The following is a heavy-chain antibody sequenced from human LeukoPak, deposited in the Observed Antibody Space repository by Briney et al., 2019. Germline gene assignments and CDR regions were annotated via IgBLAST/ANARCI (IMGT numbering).Heavy chain of an antibody. V-gene: IGHV1-2*02. CDR2: INPNSGGT. J-gene: IGHJ3*02. D-gene: IGHD2/OR15-2a*01. CDR3: ARARGRATSQYNGFDM. Sequence: GASVKVSCKASGYTFTGYYMHWVRQAPGQGLEWMGWINPNSGGTNYAQKFQGRVTMTRDTSISTAYMELSRLRSDDTAVFYCARARGRATSQYNGFDMWGQGTMVTVSS. CDR1: GYTFTGYY.